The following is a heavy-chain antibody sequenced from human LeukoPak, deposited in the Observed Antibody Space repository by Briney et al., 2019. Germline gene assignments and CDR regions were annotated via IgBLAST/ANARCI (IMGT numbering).Heavy chain of an antibody. D-gene: IGHD2-21*02. CDR1: GGSISSYY. Sequence: SEALSLTCTVSGGSISSYYWSWIRQPPGKGLEWIGYIYYSGSTNYNPSLKSRVTISVDTSKNQFSLKLSSVTAADTAVYYCASSYCGGDCYSYYYYYGMDVWGQGTTVTVSS. J-gene: IGHJ6*02. V-gene: IGHV4-59*08. CDR2: IYYSGST. CDR3: ASSYCGGDCYSYYYYYGMDV.